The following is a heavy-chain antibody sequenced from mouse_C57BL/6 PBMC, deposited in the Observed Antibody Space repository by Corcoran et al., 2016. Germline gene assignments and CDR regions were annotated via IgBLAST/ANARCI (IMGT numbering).Heavy chain of an antibody. D-gene: IGHD2-3*01. V-gene: IGHV8-12*01. CDR2: IYWDDDK. Sequence: QVTLKESGPGILQSSQTLSLTCSFSGFSLSTSGMGVSWIRQTSGKGLEWLAHIYWDDDKRYNPSLKSRLTISKDTFRNQVFLKITIVDTADTATYYCARRGYDPRRGAMVYLGQGTSVTVSS. J-gene: IGHJ4*01. CDR3: ARRGYDPRRGAMVY. CDR1: GFSLSTSGMG.